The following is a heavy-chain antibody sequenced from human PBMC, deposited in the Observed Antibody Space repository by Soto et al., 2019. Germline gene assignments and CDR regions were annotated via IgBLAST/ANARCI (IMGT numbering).Heavy chain of an antibody. CDR1: GFTFSSYA. CDR3: ASVDTGAFDI. V-gene: IGHV3-30-3*01. CDR2: ISYDGSNK. D-gene: IGHD5-18*01. J-gene: IGHJ3*02. Sequence: QVQLVESGGGVVQPGRSLRLSCAASGFTFSSYAMHWVRQAPGKGLEWVAVISYDGSNKYYADSVKGRFTISRDNSKNTLYLQMNSLRAEDTAVYYCASVDTGAFDIWGQGTMVTVSS.